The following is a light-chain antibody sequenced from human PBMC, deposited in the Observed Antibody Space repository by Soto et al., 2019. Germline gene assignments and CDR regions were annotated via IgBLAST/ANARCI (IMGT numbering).Light chain of an antibody. Sequence: DIQMTQSPSTLSGSVGDRGTITCRASQTISSWLAWYQQKPVKAPKLLVYKASTLKSGVPSRFSGSGSGTECTLTISSLQPDDFATYYCQHYNSYSEAFGQGTKVELK. CDR3: QHYNSYSEA. J-gene: IGKJ1*01. CDR2: KAS. CDR1: QTISSW. V-gene: IGKV1-5*03.